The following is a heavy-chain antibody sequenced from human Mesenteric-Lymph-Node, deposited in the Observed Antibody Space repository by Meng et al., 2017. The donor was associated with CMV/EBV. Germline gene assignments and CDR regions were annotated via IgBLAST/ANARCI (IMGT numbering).Heavy chain of an antibody. V-gene: IGHV1-69*02. J-gene: IGHJ5*02. CDR3: AGGIAAAGSRWFDP. CDR1: GGTLSSYT. CDR2: IIPILGIA. Sequence: QVQLVQSGAEVKKPGSSVMVSCKASGGTLSSYTISWVRQAPGQGLEWMGRIIPILGIANYAQKFQGRVTITADKSTSTAYMELSSLRYEDTAVYYCAGGIAAAGSRWFDPWGQGTLVTVSS. D-gene: IGHD6-13*01.